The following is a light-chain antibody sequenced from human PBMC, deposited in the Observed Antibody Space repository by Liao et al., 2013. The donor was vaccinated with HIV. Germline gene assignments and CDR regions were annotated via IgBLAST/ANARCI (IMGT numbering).Light chain of an antibody. CDR3: QSADSSGTCPV. V-gene: IGLV3-25*03. J-gene: IGLJ3*02. Sequence: SYEVTQPPSVSVSPGQTASVTCSGDKLGDLYVSWYQQRPGQSPVLVIYQDNNRPSGIPERFSGSSSGTTVTLTISGVQAEDEADYYCQSADSSGTCPVFGGGTKLTVL. CDR1: KLGDLY. CDR2: QDN.